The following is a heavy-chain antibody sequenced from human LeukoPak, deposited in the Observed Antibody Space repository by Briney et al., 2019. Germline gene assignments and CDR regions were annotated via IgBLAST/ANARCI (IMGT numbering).Heavy chain of an antibody. CDR2: ISGSGGST. CDR1: GFTFSSYA. D-gene: IGHD5-18*01. Sequence: GGSLRLSCAASGFTFSSYAMSWVRQAPGKGLEWVSVISGSGGSTYYADSVKGRFTISRDNSKNTLYLQMNSLRAEDTATYYCARPRGYSYGGDFDYWGQGTLVTVSS. V-gene: IGHV3-23*01. CDR3: ARPRGYSYGGDFDY. J-gene: IGHJ4*02.